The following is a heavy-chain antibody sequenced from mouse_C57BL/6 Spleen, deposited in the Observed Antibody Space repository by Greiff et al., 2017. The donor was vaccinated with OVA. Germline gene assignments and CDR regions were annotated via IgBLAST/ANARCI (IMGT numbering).Heavy chain of an antibody. J-gene: IGHJ2*01. CDR2: ISSGGSYT. CDR3: ARGEGFDY. Sequence: EVQLVESGGDLVKPGGSLKLSCAASGFTFSSYGMSWVRQTPDKRLEWVATISSGGSYTYYPASVKGRFTISRDNAKNTLYLQMSSLKSEDTAMYYCARGEGFDYWGQGTTLTVSS. CDR1: GFTFSSYG. V-gene: IGHV5-6*01.